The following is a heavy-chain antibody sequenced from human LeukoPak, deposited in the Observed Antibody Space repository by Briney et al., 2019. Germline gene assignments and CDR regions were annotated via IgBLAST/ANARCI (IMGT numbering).Heavy chain of an antibody. D-gene: IGHD4-23*01. J-gene: IGHJ4*02. Sequence: ASVKVSCKASGYTFTGYYMRWVRQAPGQGLEWMGWINPNSGGTYYAQNFQGRVTMTRDTSIRTAYMELSRLRSDDTAVYYCARDKAVVTLLDYWGQGTLVTVSS. CDR1: GYTFTGYY. CDR3: ARDKAVVTLLDY. CDR2: INPNSGGT. V-gene: IGHV1-2*02.